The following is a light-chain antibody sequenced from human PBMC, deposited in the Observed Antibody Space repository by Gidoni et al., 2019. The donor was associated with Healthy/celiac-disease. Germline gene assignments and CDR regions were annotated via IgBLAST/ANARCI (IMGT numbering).Light chain of an antibody. CDR1: QSVSSY. Sequence: DIVLTQSPATLSLSPGERATLSCRASQSVSSYLAWHQQKPGQAPRLLIYDASNRATGIPARFSGSGSGTDFTLTISSLEPEDFAVYYCQQRSNWPPAITFGQGTRLEIK. J-gene: IGKJ5*01. CDR3: QQRSNWPPAIT. V-gene: IGKV3-11*01. CDR2: DAS.